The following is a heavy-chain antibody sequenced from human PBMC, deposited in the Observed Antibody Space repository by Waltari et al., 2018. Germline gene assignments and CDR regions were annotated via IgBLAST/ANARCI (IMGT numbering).Heavy chain of an antibody. CDR3: ARQGMTAAGPTEFDY. D-gene: IGHD6-13*01. CDR2: IYPGDSDT. J-gene: IGHJ4*02. Sequence: EVQLVQSGAEVTKPGVSLKLSCTGSGYSFTSYCLDWVRQMPGKGLEWMGIIYPGDSDTRYSPSFQGQVTISADKSISTAYLQWSSLKASDTAMYYCARQGMTAAGPTEFDYWGQGTLVTVSS. CDR1: GYSFTSYC. V-gene: IGHV5-51*01.